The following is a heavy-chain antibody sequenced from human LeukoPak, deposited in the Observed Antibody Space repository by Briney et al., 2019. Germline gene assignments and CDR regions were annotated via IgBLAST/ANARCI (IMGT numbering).Heavy chain of an antibody. J-gene: IGHJ4*02. V-gene: IGHV3-21*01. CDR1: GFTFSSYS. Sequence: GGSLRLSCATSGFTFSSYSMNWVRQAPGKGLEWVSSISSSSSYIYYADSVKGRFTISRDNAKNSLYLQMNSLRAEDTAVYYCARAKTAIPDYWGQGTLVTVSS. CDR3: ARAKTAIPDY. CDR2: ISSSSSYI. D-gene: IGHD5-18*01.